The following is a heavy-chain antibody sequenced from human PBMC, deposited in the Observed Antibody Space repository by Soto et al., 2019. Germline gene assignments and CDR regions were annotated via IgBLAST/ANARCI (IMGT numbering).Heavy chain of an antibody. CDR3: VRRGSETGWYFDQ. CDR2: ISGSGGRI. D-gene: IGHD6-19*01. Sequence: EVQLLESGGGLVQPGGSLRLSCAASGFTFYRYDMFWVRQTPRRGLEWVSFISGSGGRIEYGDFVRGRFTASRDNAEDTLCLQMNTLASDDTGVYYCVRRGSETGWYFDQWGQGTLVVVSS. CDR1: GFTFYRYD. J-gene: IGHJ4*02. V-gene: IGHV3-23*02.